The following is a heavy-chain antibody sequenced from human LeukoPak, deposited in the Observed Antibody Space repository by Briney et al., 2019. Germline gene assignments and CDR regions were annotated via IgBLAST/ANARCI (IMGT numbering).Heavy chain of an antibody. V-gene: IGHV3-74*01. Sequence: GGSLRLSCAVSGFTFSRYWMHWVRQAPGKGLVWVSRINPDGRNTDFADSVKGRITISRDNAKNTLYLQMNSLRAEDTAVYYCAREEYDFLTFDYWGQGTLVTVSS. CDR1: GFTFSRYW. J-gene: IGHJ4*02. D-gene: IGHD3-9*01. CDR2: INPDGRNT. CDR3: AREEYDFLTFDY.